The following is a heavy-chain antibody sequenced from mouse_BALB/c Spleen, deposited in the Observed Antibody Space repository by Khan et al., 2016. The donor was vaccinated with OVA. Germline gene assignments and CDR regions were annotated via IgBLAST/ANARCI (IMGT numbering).Heavy chain of an antibody. V-gene: IGHV5-6*01. CDR1: GFTFSTYS. Sequence: VQLKESGGDLVRPGGSLKLSCSASGFTFSTYSMSWVRQTPDKRLEWVATISSAGDYTFLPDSVKGRFTISRDNARNTLYLQMSSLRSEDTAMYYCASHLTGSFAYWGQGTLVTVSA. CDR2: ISSAGDYT. CDR3: ASHLTGSFAY. D-gene: IGHD4-1*01. J-gene: IGHJ3*01.